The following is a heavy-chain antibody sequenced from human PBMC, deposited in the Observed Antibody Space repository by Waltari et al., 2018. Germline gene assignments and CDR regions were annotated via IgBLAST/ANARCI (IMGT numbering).Heavy chain of an antibody. CDR1: GFTFSSHW. CDR3: ARESEFCSSSACNDGFDV. CDR2: VNVDGSAA. V-gene: IGHV3-74*01. J-gene: IGHJ3*01. D-gene: IGHD2-2*01. Sequence: EGQLAESGGGLVQPGGSLRLSCAASGFTFSSHWMHWVRQAPGKGLVWGSRVNVDGSAATYAASVGGRFTISRDNAKNTLYLQMNSLKVEDTAVYYCARESEFCSSSACNDGFDVWGQGTMVIVSS.